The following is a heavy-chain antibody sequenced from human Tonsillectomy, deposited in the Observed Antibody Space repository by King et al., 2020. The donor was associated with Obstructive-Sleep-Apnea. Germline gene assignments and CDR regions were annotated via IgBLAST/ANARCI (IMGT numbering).Heavy chain of an antibody. CDR2: IRDVGSYQ. Sequence: VQLVESGGDVVQPGRSLRLSCAASRFTFSDHVMYWVRQAPGKGLEWVAVIRDVGSYQYYAESVKGRFTIPRDNPRSTLYLQMNRLRNEDTGVYYCAGVRPTGFMSPGAGLDVWGRGTTVTVSS. CDR3: AGVRPTGFMSPGAGLDV. CDR1: RFTFSDHV. J-gene: IGHJ6*02. V-gene: IGHV3-33*01. D-gene: IGHD3-10*01.